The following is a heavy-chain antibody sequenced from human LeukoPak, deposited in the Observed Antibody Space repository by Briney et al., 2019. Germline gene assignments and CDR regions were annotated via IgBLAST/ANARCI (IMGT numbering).Heavy chain of an antibody. V-gene: IGHV3-69-1*01. D-gene: IGHD3-10*01. J-gene: IGHJ4*02. CDR3: AILYYGSGS. CDR1: GFTFSTYS. Sequence: LGGSLRLSCAASGFTFSTYSMSWVRRAPGKGLEWVSCITSSNYMYYADSVKGRFTISRDNAKNSLYLQMNSLRAGDTAVYYCAILYYGSGSWGQGTLVTVSS. CDR2: ITSSNYM.